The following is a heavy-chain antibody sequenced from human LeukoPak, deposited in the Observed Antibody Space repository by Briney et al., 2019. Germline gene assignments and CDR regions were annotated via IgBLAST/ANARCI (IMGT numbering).Heavy chain of an antibody. CDR2: INHSGST. V-gene: IGHV4-34*01. CDR3: ASLIARVYGMDV. D-gene: IGHD6-13*01. CDR1: GGSFSGYY. Sequence: SETLSLTCAVFGGSFSGYYWSWIRQPPGKGLEWIGEINHSGSTNYNPSLKSRVTISVDTSKNQFSLKLSSVTAADTAVYYCASLIARVYGMDVWGQGTTVTVSS. J-gene: IGHJ6*02.